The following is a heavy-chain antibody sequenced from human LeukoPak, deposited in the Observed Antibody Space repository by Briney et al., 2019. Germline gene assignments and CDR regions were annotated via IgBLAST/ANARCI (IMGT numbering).Heavy chain of an antibody. CDR3: AREKYCSGGSCGSMDV. CDR1: GGSFSGYY. CDR2: INHSGST. J-gene: IGHJ6*03. D-gene: IGHD2-15*01. Sequence: SETLSLTCAVYGGSFSGYYWSWIRQPPGKGLEWIGEINHSGSTNYNPSLKSRVTISVDTSKNQFSLKLSSVTAADTAVYYCAREKYCSGGSCGSMDVWGKGTTVTVSS. V-gene: IGHV4-34*01.